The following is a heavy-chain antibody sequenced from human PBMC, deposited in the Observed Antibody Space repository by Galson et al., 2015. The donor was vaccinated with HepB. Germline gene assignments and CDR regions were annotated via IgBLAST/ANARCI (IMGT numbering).Heavy chain of an antibody. CDR2: INPRGGDT. Sequence: SVKVSCKASGYEFTNYNIHWIRQAPGQGLEWMSRINPRGGDTTFSQSFRDRVTGTSETSTSTVYMEMNSLTSEDAAVYYCSRSDYYFGLDVWGQGTTVIVSS. CDR3: SRSDYYFGLDV. CDR1: GYEFTNYN. J-gene: IGHJ6*02. V-gene: IGHV1-46*03.